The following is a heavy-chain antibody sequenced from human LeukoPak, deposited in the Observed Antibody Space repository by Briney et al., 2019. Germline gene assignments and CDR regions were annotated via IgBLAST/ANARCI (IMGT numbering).Heavy chain of an antibody. D-gene: IGHD4-17*01. CDR3: ARDDYGDPPGAFDI. J-gene: IGHJ3*02. V-gene: IGHV4-38-2*02. Sequence: SETLSLTCAVSGYSVSSGYYWGWIRQPPEKGLEWIGSIYHSGSTYYNPSLKSRVTISVDTSKNQFSLKLSSVTAADTAVYYCARDDYGDPPGAFDIWGQGTMVTVSS. CDR1: GYSVSSGYY. CDR2: IYHSGST.